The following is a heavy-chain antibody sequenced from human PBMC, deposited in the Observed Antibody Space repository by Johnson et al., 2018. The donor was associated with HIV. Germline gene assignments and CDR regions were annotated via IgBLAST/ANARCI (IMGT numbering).Heavy chain of an antibody. J-gene: IGHJ3*02. CDR3: ARAGIVGALTGNDAFDI. CDR1: EFIFDDYT. D-gene: IGHD1-26*01. V-gene: IGHV3-13*01. Sequence: VQVLESGGGLVQPGGSLRLSCAASEFIFDDYTMHWVRQATGKGLEWVSAIGTAGDKYYPGSVKGRFNISRENAKNSLYLQMNSLRAEETAVYYCARAGIVGALTGNDAFDIWGQGTMVTVSS. CDR2: IGTAGDK.